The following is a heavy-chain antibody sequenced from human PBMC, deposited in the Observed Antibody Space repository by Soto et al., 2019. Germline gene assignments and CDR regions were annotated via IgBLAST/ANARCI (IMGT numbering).Heavy chain of an antibody. CDR2: ISSSSSYI. V-gene: IGHV3-21*01. CDR1: GFTFSSYS. J-gene: IGHJ6*02. Sequence: GGSLRLSCAASGFTFSSYSMNWVRQAPGEGLEWVSSISSSSSYIYYADSVKGRFTISRDNAKNSLYLQMNSLRAEDAAVYYCARGVGANNYYYGMDVWGQGTTVTVSS. CDR3: ARGVGANNYYYGMDV. D-gene: IGHD2-15*01.